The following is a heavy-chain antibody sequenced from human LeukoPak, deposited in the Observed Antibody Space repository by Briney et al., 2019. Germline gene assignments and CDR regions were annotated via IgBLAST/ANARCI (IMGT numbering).Heavy chain of an antibody. CDR3: ARPHSSGWCDAFDI. V-gene: IGHV5-51*01. CDR1: GYSFTSYW. J-gene: IGHJ3*02. D-gene: IGHD6-19*01. CDR2: IYPDDSDT. Sequence: GESLKISCKGSGYSFTSYWIAWVRQMPGKGLEWMGIIYPDDSDTRYSPSFQGQVTISADKSISTAYLQWSSLKATDTAMYYCARPHSSGWCDAFDIWGQGTMVTVSS.